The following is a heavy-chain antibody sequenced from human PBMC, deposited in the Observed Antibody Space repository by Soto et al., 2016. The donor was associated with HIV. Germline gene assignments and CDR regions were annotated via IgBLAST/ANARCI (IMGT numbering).Heavy chain of an antibody. CDR3: ARDLSRWEPHYYYNFGMDV. D-gene: IGHD1-26*01. CDR2: ISGSGNYI. J-gene: IGHJ6*02. V-gene: IGHV3-21*01. Sequence: EVQLVESGGGLVKPGGSLRLSCVVSGFTFNSYGMNWVRQTPGKGLEWVSSISGSGNYIFYADSVKGRLTISRDNAKNSLYLQMNSLTAEDTAVYYCARDLSRWEPHYYYNFGMDVWGQGTTVTVS. CDR1: GFTFNSYG.